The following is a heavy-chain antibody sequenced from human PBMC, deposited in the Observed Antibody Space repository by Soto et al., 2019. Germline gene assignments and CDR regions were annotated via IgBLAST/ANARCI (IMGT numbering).Heavy chain of an antibody. CDR2: INGLGGST. J-gene: IGHJ6*02. D-gene: IGHD3-22*01. V-gene: IGHV3-23*01. CDR1: GFTFSDSA. Sequence: PWGSLRLSCSPSGFTFSDSAMSWVRQAPGKGLEWVSAINGLGGSTYYADSVKRRFTISRDNSKSTLYLLMNTLRPEDTAIYYFAKDQSRLNWYGMDVWGQGTTVTVS. CDR3: AKDQSRLNWYGMDV.